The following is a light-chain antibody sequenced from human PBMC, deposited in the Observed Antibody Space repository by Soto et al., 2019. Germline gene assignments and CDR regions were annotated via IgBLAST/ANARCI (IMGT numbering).Light chain of an antibody. Sequence: QAVVTQEPSLTVSPGGTVTLTCGSSTGAVTSGHYPYWFQQKPGQAPRTLISDTSNKHSWTPARFSGSLLGGKAALTLSGAQPEDEAEYYCLLSYSDALYVFGTGTQLTVL. CDR2: DTS. V-gene: IGLV7-46*01. CDR3: LLSYSDALYV. J-gene: IGLJ1*01. CDR1: TGAVTSGHY.